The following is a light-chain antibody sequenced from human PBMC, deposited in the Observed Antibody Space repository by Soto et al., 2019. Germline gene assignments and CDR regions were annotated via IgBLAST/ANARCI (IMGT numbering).Light chain of an antibody. CDR2: GAS. V-gene: IGKV3-15*01. CDR1: QSVSSS. J-gene: IGKJ1*01. CDR3: QQYNNWPQT. Sequence: EIVVTQSPGTLSVSPGERATLSCRASQSVSSSLAWYQQKPGQAPRLLIYGASTRATGIPARFSGSGSGTEFTLTISSLQSEDFAVYYCQQYNNWPQTFGQGTKVDI.